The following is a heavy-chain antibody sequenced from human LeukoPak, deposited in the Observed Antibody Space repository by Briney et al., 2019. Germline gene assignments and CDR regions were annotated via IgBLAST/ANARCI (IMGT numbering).Heavy chain of an antibody. CDR3: AGLYYLLG. V-gene: IGHV3-7*01. D-gene: IGHD2/OR15-2a*01. Sequence: SGGSLRLSCVASGFSFSDHWMNWFRQAPGKGLEWVANIKQDGSEKYYVDSVKGRFTISRDNAKNSLYLQMNSLRAEDTAVYYCAGLYYLLGWGQGTLVTVSS. J-gene: IGHJ4*02. CDR2: IKQDGSEK. CDR1: GFSFSDHW.